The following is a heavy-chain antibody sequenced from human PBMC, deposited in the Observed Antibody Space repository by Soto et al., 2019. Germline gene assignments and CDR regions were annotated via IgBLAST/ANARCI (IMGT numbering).Heavy chain of an antibody. CDR2: ISYDGSNK. D-gene: IGHD2-15*01. CDR3: ASRSAHGGNGGWDDY. CDR1: GFTFSSYA. Sequence: QVQLVESGEGVVQPGRSLRLSCAASGFTFSSYAMHWVRQAPGKGLEWVAVISYDGSNKYYADSVKGRFTISRDNSKNTLYLQMNSLRAEDTAVYYCASRSAHGGNGGWDDYWGQGTLVTVSS. V-gene: IGHV3-30-3*01. J-gene: IGHJ4*02.